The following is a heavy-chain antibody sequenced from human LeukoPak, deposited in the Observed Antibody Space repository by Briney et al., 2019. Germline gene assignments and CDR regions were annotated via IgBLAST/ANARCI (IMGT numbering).Heavy chain of an antibody. J-gene: IGHJ4*02. CDR1: GGSFSGYY. D-gene: IGHD3-22*01. V-gene: IGHV4-34*01. Sequence: SETLSLTCAVYGGSFSGYYWSWIRQPPGKGLEWIGEINHSGSTNYNPSLKSRVTISVDTSKNQFSLKLSSVTAADTAVYYCARSPRWDSSGYLDYWGQGTLVTASS. CDR2: INHSGST. CDR3: ARSPRWDSSGYLDY.